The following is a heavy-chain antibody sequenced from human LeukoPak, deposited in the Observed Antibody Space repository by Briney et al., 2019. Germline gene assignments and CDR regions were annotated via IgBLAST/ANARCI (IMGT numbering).Heavy chain of an antibody. CDR1: GVTLSSYW. Sequence: GGSLRLSCAASGVTLSSYWMSWVRQTPGKGLEWVAVISYDGSNKYYADSVKGRFTISRDNSKNTLYLQMNSLRAEDTAVYYCAKDGYDYGDYVDYWGQGTLVTVSS. CDR2: ISYDGSNK. D-gene: IGHD4-17*01. V-gene: IGHV3-30*18. J-gene: IGHJ4*02. CDR3: AKDGYDYGDYVDY.